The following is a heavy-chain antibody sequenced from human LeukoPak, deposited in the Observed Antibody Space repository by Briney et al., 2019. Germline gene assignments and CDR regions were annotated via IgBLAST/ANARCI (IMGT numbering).Heavy chain of an antibody. CDR1: GDSISSYY. CDR3: ARITMVGNNWFDP. Sequence: SETLSLTCSVSGDSISSYYWTWIRQTPGKGLEWIAYIHYNGNTKSNPSLKSRVTISVDKSKNQFSLKLSSVTAADTAVYYCARITMVGNNWFDPWGQGTLVTVSS. J-gene: IGHJ5*02. V-gene: IGHV4-59*01. D-gene: IGHD3-10*01. CDR2: IHYNGNT.